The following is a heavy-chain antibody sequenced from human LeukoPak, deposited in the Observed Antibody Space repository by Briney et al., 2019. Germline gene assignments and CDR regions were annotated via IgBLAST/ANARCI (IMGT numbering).Heavy chain of an antibody. CDR3: ASAPSEIGGYCTEYFRY. Sequence: GTLCLSCAASGFTISTYWRHWVRQAPGKGLVWVSRIYSDGSTNYADSVKGRFTVSRDNAHNTLSLQMNSRRHEDTGVYYCASAPSEIGGYCTEYFRYWGQGTLVTVSS. CDR2: IYSDGST. V-gene: IGHV3-74*01. D-gene: IGHD2-21*01. J-gene: IGHJ1*01. CDR1: GFTISTYW.